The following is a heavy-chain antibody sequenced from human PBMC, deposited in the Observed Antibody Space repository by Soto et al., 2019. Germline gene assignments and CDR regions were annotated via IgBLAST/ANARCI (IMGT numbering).Heavy chain of an antibody. CDR2: ISGSGGST. Sequence: GGSLRLSCAASGFTFSSYAMSWVRQAPGKGLEWVSAISGSGGSTYYADSVKGRFTISRDNSKNTLYLQMNSLRAEDTAVYYCAKSLPSTYYYDSSGYPDFDYWGQGTLVTAPQ. V-gene: IGHV3-23*01. CDR1: GFTFSSYA. J-gene: IGHJ4*02. CDR3: AKSLPSTYYYDSSGYPDFDY. D-gene: IGHD3-22*01.